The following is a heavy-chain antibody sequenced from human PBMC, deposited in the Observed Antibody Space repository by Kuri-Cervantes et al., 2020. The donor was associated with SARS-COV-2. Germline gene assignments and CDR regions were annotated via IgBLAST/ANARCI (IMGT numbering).Heavy chain of an antibody. V-gene: IGHV1-69*04. J-gene: IGHJ5*02. CDR1: GGTFSSYA. Sequence: SVKVSCKASGGTFSSYAISWVRRAPGQGLEWMGRIIPILGIANYAQKFQGRVTITADKSTSTAYMELSSLRSEDTAVYYCARLLERRGSWFDPWGQGTLVTVSS. CDR3: ARLLERRGSWFDP. CDR2: IIPILGIA. D-gene: IGHD1-1*01.